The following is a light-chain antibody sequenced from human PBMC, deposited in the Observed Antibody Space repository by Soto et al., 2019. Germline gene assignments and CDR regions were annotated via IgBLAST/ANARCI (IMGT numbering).Light chain of an antibody. J-gene: IGLJ1*01. V-gene: IGLV1-47*02. CDR3: QSYDSSLRGV. CDR1: SSNIGSNY. Sequence: QSVLTQPPSASGTPGQRVTISCSGSSSNIGSNYVYWYQQLPGTAPKLLIYSNNHRPSGVPDRFSGSKSGTSASLAITGLQAEDEADYYCQSYDSSLRGVFGTGTKVTVL. CDR2: SNN.